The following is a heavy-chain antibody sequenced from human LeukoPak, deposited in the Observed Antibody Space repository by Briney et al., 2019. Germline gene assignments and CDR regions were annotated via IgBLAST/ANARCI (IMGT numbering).Heavy chain of an antibody. J-gene: IGHJ3*02. Sequence: ASVKVSCTASGYTFTSYGISWVRQAPGQGLEWMGWISAYNGNTNYAQKLQGRVTMTTDTSTSTAYMELRSLRSDDTAVYYCARVFTAASGNEEDAFDIWGQGTMVTVSS. CDR3: ARVFTAASGNEEDAFDI. CDR2: ISAYNGNT. CDR1: GYTFTSYG. V-gene: IGHV1-18*01. D-gene: IGHD4-23*01.